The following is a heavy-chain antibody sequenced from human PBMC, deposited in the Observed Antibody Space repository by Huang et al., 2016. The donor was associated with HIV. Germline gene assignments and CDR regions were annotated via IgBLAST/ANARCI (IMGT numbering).Heavy chain of an antibody. CDR3: ARDTTTVAGLDF. CDR2: ISFDGRNK. J-gene: IGHJ4*02. Sequence: QVQLVESGGGVVQPGRSLRLSCAVCGFTFRDQPMHWVRQAPGKGLEWVAVISFDGRNKFYADFVRGRFTISRDNSKNILYLQLNSLTPADTSIYYCARDTTTVAGLDFWGQGALVTVSS. V-gene: IGHV3-30*14. D-gene: IGHD6-19*01. CDR1: GFTFRDQP.